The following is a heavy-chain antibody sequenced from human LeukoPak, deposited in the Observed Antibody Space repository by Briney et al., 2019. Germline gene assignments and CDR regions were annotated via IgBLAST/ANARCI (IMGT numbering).Heavy chain of an antibody. CDR3: ARRVSDPLKVDY. CDR2: IYYSGST. V-gene: IGHV4-59*08. D-gene: IGHD3-22*01. CDR1: GGSISSYY. J-gene: IGHJ4*02. Sequence: TSETLSLTCTVSGGSISSYYWSWIRQPPGKGLEWIGYIYYSGSTNYNPSLKSRVTISVDTSKNQFSLKLSSVTAADTAVYYCARRVSDPLKVDYWGQGTLVTVSS.